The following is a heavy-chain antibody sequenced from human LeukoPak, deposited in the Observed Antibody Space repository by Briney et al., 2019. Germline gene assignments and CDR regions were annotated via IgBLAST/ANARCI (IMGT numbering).Heavy chain of an antibody. Sequence: GESLKIFCKGSGYRFTSYWIGWVRQMPEKGVEWMGFIYPGDSDTRYSPSFQGQVTISVDKSISTAYLHWSSLKASDTAMYYCARRDGSGSYSPFFDYWGQGTLVTVSS. J-gene: IGHJ4*02. V-gene: IGHV5-51*01. CDR2: IYPGDSDT. CDR3: ARRDGSGSYSPFFDY. D-gene: IGHD3-10*01. CDR1: GYRFTSYW.